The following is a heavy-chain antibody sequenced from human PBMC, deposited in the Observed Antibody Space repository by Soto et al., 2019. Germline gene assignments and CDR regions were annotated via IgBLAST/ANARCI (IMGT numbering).Heavy chain of an antibody. D-gene: IGHD3-3*01. CDR3: ARAPTSDDGNYDFWSGVFDY. CDR1: GYSISSGYY. Sequence: PSETLSLTCAVSGYSISSGYYWGWIRQPPGKGLEWIGSIYHSGSTYYNPSLKSRVTISVDTSKNQFSLKLSSVTAADTAVYYCARAPTSDDGNYDFWSGVFDYWGQGTLVTVSS. V-gene: IGHV4-38-2*01. J-gene: IGHJ4*02. CDR2: IYHSGST.